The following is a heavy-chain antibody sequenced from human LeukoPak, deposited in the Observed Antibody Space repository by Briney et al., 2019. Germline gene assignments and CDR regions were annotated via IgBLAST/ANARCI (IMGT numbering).Heavy chain of an antibody. Sequence: PSETLSLTCTVSGGSISSSSYYWGWIRQPPGKGLEWIGSIYYSGSTYYNPSLKSRVTISVDTSKNQFSLKLSSVTAADTAVYYCASHYYDSKWLLRYYFDYWGQGTLVTVSS. CDR3: ASHYYDSKWLLRYYFDY. J-gene: IGHJ4*02. V-gene: IGHV4-39*07. D-gene: IGHD3-22*01. CDR2: IYYSGST. CDR1: GGSISSSSYY.